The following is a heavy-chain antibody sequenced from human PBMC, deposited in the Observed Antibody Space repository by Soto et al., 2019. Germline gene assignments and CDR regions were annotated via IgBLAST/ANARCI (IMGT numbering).Heavy chain of an antibody. Sequence: SETLSLTCSVSGYLISSGYYWGWVRQTPGKGLEWLGSIDYSGKTYKNPSLKSRVSASVDLSQNQFSLNLRSVTAADTAVYYCARQRPTDGRWEFANYYGMDVWGQGTPVTVSS. CDR1: GYLISSGYY. CDR3: ARQRPTDGRWEFANYYGMDV. CDR2: IDYSGKT. V-gene: IGHV4-38-2*01. D-gene: IGHD1-26*01. J-gene: IGHJ6*02.